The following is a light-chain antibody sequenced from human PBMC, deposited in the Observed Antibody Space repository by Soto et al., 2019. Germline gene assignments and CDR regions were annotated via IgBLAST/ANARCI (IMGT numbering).Light chain of an antibody. CDR2: DVS. CDR3: SSYTRSSPYV. CDR1: SSDVGGYNY. V-gene: IGLV2-14*01. J-gene: IGLJ1*01. Sequence: QSALTQPASVSGSPGHSITISCTGTSSDVGGYNYVSWYQQHPGKAPQLMIYDVSNRPSGVSNRFSGSKSGNTASLTISGLQAEDEADYYCSSYTRSSPYVFGTGTKVTVL.